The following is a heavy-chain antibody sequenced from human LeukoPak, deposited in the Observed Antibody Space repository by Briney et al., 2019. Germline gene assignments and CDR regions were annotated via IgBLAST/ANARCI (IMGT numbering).Heavy chain of an antibody. CDR2: INPSGGST. Sequence: ASVKVSCKASGYTFTSYYMHWVRQAPGQGLEWMGIINPSGGSTSYAQKFQGRVTMTRDMPTSTVYMELSSLRAEDTAVYYCARDHSSGWRVFYYYMDVWGKGTTVTVSS. V-gene: IGHV1-46*01. CDR3: ARDHSSGWRVFYYYMDV. CDR1: GYTFTSYY. J-gene: IGHJ6*03. D-gene: IGHD6-19*01.